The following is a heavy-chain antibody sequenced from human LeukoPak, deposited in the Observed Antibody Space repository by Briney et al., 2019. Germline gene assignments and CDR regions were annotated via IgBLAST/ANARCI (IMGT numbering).Heavy chain of an antibody. CDR2: INPNSGDT. Sequence: ASVKVSCKASGYSFTGYYMHWVRQAPGQGLEWMGWINPNSGDTKYAQKFQGRVTMTRDTSISTAYMELTRLRSEDTAVYYCARGELLAVLGVWGKGTTVTVSS. J-gene: IGHJ6*04. CDR3: ARGELLAVLGV. V-gene: IGHV1-2*02. D-gene: IGHD1-26*01. CDR1: GYSFTGYY.